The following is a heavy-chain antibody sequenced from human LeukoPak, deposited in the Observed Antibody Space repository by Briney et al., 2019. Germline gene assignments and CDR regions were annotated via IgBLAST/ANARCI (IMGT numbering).Heavy chain of an antibody. CDR1: GGSISNYY. Sequence: SKTLSLTCTVSGGSISNYYWGWIRKPPGKGLEWIGSIYYSGSTYYNPSLKSRVTISVDTSKNQFSLKLSSVTAADTAVYYCARVTTVMGWFDPWGQGTLVTVSS. J-gene: IGHJ5*02. D-gene: IGHD4-17*01. CDR2: IYYSGST. CDR3: ARVTTVMGWFDP. V-gene: IGHV4-39*07.